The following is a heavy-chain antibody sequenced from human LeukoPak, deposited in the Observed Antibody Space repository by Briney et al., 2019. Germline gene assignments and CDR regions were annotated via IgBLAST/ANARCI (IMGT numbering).Heavy chain of an antibody. V-gene: IGHV4-4*02. CDR3: ATIAVAGDFDY. CDR1: GGSISSSNW. Sequence: SETLSLTCAVSGGSISSSNWWSWVRQPPGKGLEWIGEIYHSGSTYYNPSLKSRVTISVDTSKNQFSLKLTSVTAADTAVYYCATIAVAGDFDYWGQGTLVTVSS. D-gene: IGHD6-19*01. CDR2: IYHSGST. J-gene: IGHJ4*02.